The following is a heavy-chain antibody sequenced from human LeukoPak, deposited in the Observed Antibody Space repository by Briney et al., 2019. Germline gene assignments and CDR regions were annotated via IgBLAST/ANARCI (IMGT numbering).Heavy chain of an antibody. CDR1: GFTFSSYG. CDR3: AKDTALGGSGTDY. D-gene: IGHD3-10*01. CDR2: IPYDGSTK. Sequence: GGSLRLSCAASGFTFSSYGMRSVRQAPGKGLEWGAFIPYDGSTKYSADSVKGRFTISRDNSKTTLYLQMNSVKAEDTAVYYCAKDTALGGSGTDYWGQGTLVTVSS. V-gene: IGHV3-30*02. J-gene: IGHJ4*02.